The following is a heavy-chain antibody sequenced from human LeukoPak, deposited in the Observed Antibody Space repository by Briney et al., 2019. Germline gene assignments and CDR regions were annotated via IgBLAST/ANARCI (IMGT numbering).Heavy chain of an antibody. V-gene: IGHV4-34*01. CDR1: GGSFSGYY. Sequence: SETLSLTCAVYGGSFSGYYWSWIRQPPGKGLEWIGEINHSGSTNYNPSLKSRVTISVDTSKNQFSLKLSSVTAADTAVYYCASDSYYYDSSEPHIDYWGQGTLVTVSS. D-gene: IGHD3-22*01. CDR3: ASDSYYYDSSEPHIDY. CDR2: INHSGST. J-gene: IGHJ4*02.